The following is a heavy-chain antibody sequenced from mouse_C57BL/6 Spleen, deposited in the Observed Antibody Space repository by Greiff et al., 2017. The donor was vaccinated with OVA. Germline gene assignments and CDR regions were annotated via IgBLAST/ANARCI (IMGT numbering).Heavy chain of an antibody. Sequence: QVQLQQPGAELVRPGSSVKLSCKASGYTFTSYWMHWVKQRPIQGLEWIGNIDPSDSETHYNQKFKDKATLTVDKSSSTAYMQLSSLTSEDSAVYYCARHYGSSYVFDYWGQGTTLTVSS. CDR3: ARHYGSSYVFDY. CDR1: GYTFTSYW. CDR2: IDPSDSET. D-gene: IGHD1-1*01. J-gene: IGHJ2*01. V-gene: IGHV1-52*01.